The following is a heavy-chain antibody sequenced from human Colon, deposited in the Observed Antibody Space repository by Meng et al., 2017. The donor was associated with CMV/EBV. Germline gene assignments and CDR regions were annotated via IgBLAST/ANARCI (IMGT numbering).Heavy chain of an antibody. V-gene: IGHV3-74*03. J-gene: IGHJ4*02. D-gene: IGHD5-24*01. CDR1: GFTLSSYW. Sequence: GGSLRLSCAASGFTLSSYWMHWVRQAPGKGLVWVARLNNDGTYMTYADSVRGRFSISRDNAQNTVYLQMTRLTADDTAVYYCARPRDGYSPFDLWGQGTPVTVSS. CDR2: LNNDGTYM. CDR3: ARPRDGYSPFDL.